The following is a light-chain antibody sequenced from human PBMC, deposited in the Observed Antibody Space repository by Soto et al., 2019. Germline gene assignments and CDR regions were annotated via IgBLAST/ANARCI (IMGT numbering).Light chain of an antibody. CDR1: QSISYY. V-gene: IGKV1-39*01. CDR3: QPGYSTPWT. Sequence: DIQMTQSPSSLSASVGDRVTITCRASQSISYYLHWYQQKPGKAPKLLIYAASNLQSGVTSKFSASGSGTDFTLTLNSLQPEDFATYYCQPGYSTPWTFGQGTKVEIK. CDR2: AAS. J-gene: IGKJ1*01.